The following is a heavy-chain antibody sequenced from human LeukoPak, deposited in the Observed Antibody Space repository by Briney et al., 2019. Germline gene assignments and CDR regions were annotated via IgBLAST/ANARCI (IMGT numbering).Heavy chain of an antibody. CDR3: ARLYYYDSSGYRPSTYYYYMDV. Sequence: SETLSLTCTVSGGSLSSYYWSWIRQPPGKGLEWIGCIYYSGSTNYNPSLKSRVTISVDTSKNQFSLKLSSVTAADTAVYYCARLYYYDSSGYRPSTYYYYMDVWGKGTTVTVSS. V-gene: IGHV4-59*01. D-gene: IGHD3-22*01. CDR2: IYYSGST. CDR1: GGSLSSYY. J-gene: IGHJ6*03.